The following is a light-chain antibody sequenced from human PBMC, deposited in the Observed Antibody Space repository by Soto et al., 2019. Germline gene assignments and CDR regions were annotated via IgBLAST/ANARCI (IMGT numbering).Light chain of an antibody. CDR3: QQRSNWPLT. Sequence: ELVLTQSPATLSLSPGERATLSCRASQSVSSYLAWYQQNPGQAPRLLIYDASNSATGIPARFIGSGSATDFTLTISSLEPEDFAVYYCQQRSNWPLTFGGGTKVEIK. J-gene: IGKJ4*01. V-gene: IGKV3-11*01. CDR1: QSVSSY. CDR2: DAS.